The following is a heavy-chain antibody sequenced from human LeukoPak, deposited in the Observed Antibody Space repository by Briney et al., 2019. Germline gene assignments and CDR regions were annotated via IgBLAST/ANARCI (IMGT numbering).Heavy chain of an antibody. V-gene: IGHV4-39*07. Sequence: SETLSLTCTVSGGSISSSSYYWGWIRQPPGKGLGWIGSIYYSGSTYYNPSLKSRVTISVDTSKNQFSLKLSSVTAADTAVYYCARAGFDPWGQGTLVTVSS. CDR2: IYYSGST. J-gene: IGHJ5*02. CDR1: GGSISSSSYY. CDR3: ARAGFDP.